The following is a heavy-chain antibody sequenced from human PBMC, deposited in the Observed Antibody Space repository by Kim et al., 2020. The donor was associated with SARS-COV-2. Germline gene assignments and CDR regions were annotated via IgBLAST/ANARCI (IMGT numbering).Heavy chain of an antibody. CDR1: GGSISSGSYY. Sequence: SETLSLTCTVSGGSISSGSYYWSWIRQPAGKGLEWIGRIYTSGSTNYNPSLKSRVTISVDTSKNQFSLKLSSVTAADTAVYYCARALTYCSSTSCPIGYWGQGTLVTVSS. J-gene: IGHJ4*02. V-gene: IGHV4-61*02. CDR2: IYTSGST. D-gene: IGHD2-2*01. CDR3: ARALTYCSSTSCPIGY.